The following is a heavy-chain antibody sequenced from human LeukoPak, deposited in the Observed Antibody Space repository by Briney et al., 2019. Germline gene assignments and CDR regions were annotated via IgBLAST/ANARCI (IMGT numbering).Heavy chain of an antibody. CDR2: IKSKTDGGTT. J-gene: IGHJ5*02. CDR3: TTTYYYDRMDVP. Sequence: SGGSLRLSCAASGFTFSNAWMSWGRQAPGKGLEWVGRIKSKTDGGTTDYAAPVKGRFTISRDDSKNTLYLQMNSLKTEDTAVYYCTTTYYYDRMDVPWGQGTLVTVSS. V-gene: IGHV3-15*01. CDR1: GFTFSNAW. D-gene: IGHD3-22*01.